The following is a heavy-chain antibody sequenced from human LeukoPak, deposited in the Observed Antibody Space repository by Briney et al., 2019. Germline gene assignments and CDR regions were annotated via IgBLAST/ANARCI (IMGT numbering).Heavy chain of an antibody. CDR1: GGTFSSYT. D-gene: IGHD3-3*01. Sequence: SVKVSCKASGGTFSSYTISWLRQAPGQGLEWMGRIIPILGIANYAQKFQGRVTITADKSTSTAYMELSSLRSEDTAVYYCASDFWSSYYTDYYFDYWGQGTLVTVSS. CDR3: ASDFWSSYYTDYYFDY. CDR2: IIPILGIA. J-gene: IGHJ4*02. V-gene: IGHV1-69*02.